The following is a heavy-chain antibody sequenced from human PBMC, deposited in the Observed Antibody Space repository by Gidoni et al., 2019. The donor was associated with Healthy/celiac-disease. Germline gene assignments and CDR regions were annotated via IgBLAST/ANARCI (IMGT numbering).Heavy chain of an antibody. CDR3: AKEEPIQLWSRVAFDI. CDR2: ISGSGGST. V-gene: IGHV3-23*01. J-gene: IGHJ3*02. Sequence: EVQLLESGGGLVQPGGSLRLSCAASGFTFSCYAMSWVRQAPGKGLEWVSDISGSGGSTYYADSVKGRFTISRDNSKNTLYLQMNSLRAEDTAVYYCAKEEPIQLWSRVAFDIWGQGTMVTVSS. CDR1: GFTFSCYA. D-gene: IGHD5-18*01.